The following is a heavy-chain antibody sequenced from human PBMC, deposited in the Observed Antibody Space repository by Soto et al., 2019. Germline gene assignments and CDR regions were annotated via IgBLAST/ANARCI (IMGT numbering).Heavy chain of an antibody. D-gene: IGHD1-1*01. CDR1: GDSVSSNSAA. CDR2: TYYRSRWYN. V-gene: IGHV6-1*01. J-gene: IGHJ6*03. Sequence: SQTLSLTCAISGDSVSSNSAAWNWIRQSPSRGLEWLGRTYYRSRWYNDYAVSVRSRITVNADTSKNQFSLHLNSVTPEDTAVYHCAGTSSLQWYYMDVWDKGTTVPVSS. CDR3: AGTSSLQWYYMDV.